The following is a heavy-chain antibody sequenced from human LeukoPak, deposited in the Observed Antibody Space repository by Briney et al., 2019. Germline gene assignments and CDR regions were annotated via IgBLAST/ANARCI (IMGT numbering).Heavy chain of an antibody. Sequence: GGSLRLSCAASGFTFDDYAMHWVRQAPGKGLERVSGISWNSGSIGYADSVKGRFTISRDNAKNTLYLQMNSLRAEDTAVYYCASLRLGEGYWGQGTLVTVSS. CDR3: ASLRLGEGY. CDR2: ISWNSGSI. CDR1: GFTFDDYA. V-gene: IGHV3-9*01. D-gene: IGHD2-21*01. J-gene: IGHJ4*02.